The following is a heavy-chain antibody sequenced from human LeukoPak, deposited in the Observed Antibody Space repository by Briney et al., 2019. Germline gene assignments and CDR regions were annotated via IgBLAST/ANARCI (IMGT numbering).Heavy chain of an antibody. CDR1: GGSISTGVYY. V-gene: IGHV4-31*11. CDR2: IFHSGIT. Sequence: SETLSLTCAASGGSISTGVYYWSWIRQHPGKGLEWIGYIFHSGITYYNPSLKSRVTISVDTSKNQFSLKMSSVTAADTAVYYCARYYYGSGSYPYFDYWGQGTLVTVSS. J-gene: IGHJ4*02. CDR3: ARYYYGSGSYPYFDY. D-gene: IGHD3-10*01.